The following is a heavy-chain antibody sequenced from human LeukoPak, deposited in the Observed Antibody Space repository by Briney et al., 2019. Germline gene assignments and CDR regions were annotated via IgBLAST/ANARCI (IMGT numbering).Heavy chain of an antibody. J-gene: IGHJ4*02. V-gene: IGHV1-8*03. CDR2: MNPNSGNT. D-gene: IGHD6-19*01. Sequence: SVKVSCKASGYTFSSYDINWVRQATGQGLEWMGWMNPNSGNTGYAQKFQGRVTITRNTSISTAYMELSSLRSEDTAVYCCARSYSSGWMGLDYWGQGTLVTVSS. CDR3: ARSYSSGWMGLDY. CDR1: GYTFSSYD.